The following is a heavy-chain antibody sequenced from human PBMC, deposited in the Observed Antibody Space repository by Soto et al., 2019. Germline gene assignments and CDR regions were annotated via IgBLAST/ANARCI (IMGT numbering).Heavy chain of an antibody. CDR3: AWFLVGGSYYSGIYY. CDR2: INPSGGST. J-gene: IGHJ4*02. CDR1: GYTFTSYY. V-gene: IGHV1-46*03. Sequence: ASVKVSCKASGYTFTSYYMHWVRQAPGQGLEWMGIINPSGGSTSYAQKFQGRVTMTRDTSTSTVYMELSSLRSEDTAVYYCAWFLVGGSYYSGIYYRAQRTPVPVSS. D-gene: IGHD1-26*01.